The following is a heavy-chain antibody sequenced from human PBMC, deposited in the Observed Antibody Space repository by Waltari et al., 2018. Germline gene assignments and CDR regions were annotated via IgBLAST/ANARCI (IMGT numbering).Heavy chain of an antibody. Sequence: EVQVVQSGAEVKKPGATVKISCKASGYTFPDFYIHWRQLAPGQGLQWMGRVHTEDVETMYGMNFRDRIPMTADTSTNTAYMDLSSLRSADTAVYYCVVGGYCSPSICPWDYWGQGTLVTVSS. CDR2: VHTEDVET. J-gene: IGHJ4*02. CDR3: VVGGYCSPSICPWDY. CDR1: GYTFPDFY. V-gene: IGHV1-69-2*01. D-gene: IGHD2-2*03.